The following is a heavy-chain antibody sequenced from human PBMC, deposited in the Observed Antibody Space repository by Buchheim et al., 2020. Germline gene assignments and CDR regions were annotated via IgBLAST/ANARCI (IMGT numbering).Heavy chain of an antibody. CDR2: IFPRDSDT. J-gene: IGHJ1*01. Sequence: EVQLVQSAAEVKKPGESLKISCKGSGFSFTSYWIGWVRQMPGKGLEWMGIIFPRDSDTTYSPSFQGQVIISVDKSINTAYLQWSSLKASDTAIYYCARSMAAAGTPAEYFQHWGQGTL. CDR1: GFSFTSYW. D-gene: IGHD6-13*01. V-gene: IGHV5-51*01. CDR3: ARSMAAAGTPAEYFQH.